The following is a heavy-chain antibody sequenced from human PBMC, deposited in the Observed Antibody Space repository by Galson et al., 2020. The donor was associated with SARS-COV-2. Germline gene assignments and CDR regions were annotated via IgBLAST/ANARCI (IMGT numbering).Heavy chain of an antibody. CDR2: INPNSGGP. Sequence: ASVKVSCKASGYTFTDYYMHWVRQAPGQGLEWMGWINPNSGGPNYAQRFQGRVTMTRDTSISTAYMELSRLRSDDAAVYYCARRRYYDSWTGYIVDVWGQGTMVTVSS. V-gene: IGHV1-2*02. CDR1: GYTFTDYY. J-gene: IGHJ6*02. D-gene: IGHD3-9*01. CDR3: ARRRYYDSWTGYIVDV.